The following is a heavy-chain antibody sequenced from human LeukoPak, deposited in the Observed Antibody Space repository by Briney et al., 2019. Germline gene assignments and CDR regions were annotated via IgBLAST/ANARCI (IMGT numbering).Heavy chain of an antibody. CDR3: AREDWNYTLHWFDP. Sequence: SVKVSCKASGGTFSSYAISWVRQAPGQGLEWMGGIIPIFGTANYAQKFQGRVTITTDESTSTAYMELSSLRSEDTAVYYCAREDWNYTLHWFDPWGQGTLVAVSS. J-gene: IGHJ5*02. CDR2: IIPIFGTA. V-gene: IGHV1-69*05. D-gene: IGHD1-7*01. CDR1: GGTFSSYA.